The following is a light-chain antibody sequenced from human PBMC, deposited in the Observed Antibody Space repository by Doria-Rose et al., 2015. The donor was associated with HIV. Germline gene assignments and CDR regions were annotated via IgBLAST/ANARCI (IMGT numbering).Light chain of an antibody. V-gene: IGKV1-5*03. Sequence: MTQSPSTLSASVGDRVTITCRASRSISSWLAWYQQKPGKAPNLLIYKASSLESGVPSRFSGSGSGTEVTLTISSLQPDDFATYYCQQYNSYLSFCQGTKLEIK. CDR2: KAS. CDR1: RSISSW. J-gene: IGKJ2*01. CDR3: QQYNSYLS.